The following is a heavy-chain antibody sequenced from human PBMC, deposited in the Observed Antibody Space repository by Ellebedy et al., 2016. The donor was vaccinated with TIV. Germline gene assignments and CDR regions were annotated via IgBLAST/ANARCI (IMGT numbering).Heavy chain of an antibody. Sequence: AASVKVSCKASGYTFTAYAMTWVRQAPGQGLEWMGWINTGTGNPTYAQDFTGRFVFSLDTSVNTAYLRINSLKAEDTAVYYCARISQFSNDNFWGQGTLVTVSS. D-gene: IGHD3-9*01. V-gene: IGHV7-4-1*02. J-gene: IGHJ4*02. CDR1: GYTFTAYA. CDR3: ARISQFSNDNF. CDR2: INTGTGNP.